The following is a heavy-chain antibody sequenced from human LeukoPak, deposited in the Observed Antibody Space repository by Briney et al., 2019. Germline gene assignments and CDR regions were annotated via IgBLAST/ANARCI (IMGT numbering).Heavy chain of an antibody. CDR2: IRYDGSNK. CDR3: ARSYRYYYYMDV. D-gene: IGHD3-10*01. Sequence: GGSLRLSCAASGFTFSSYGMHWVRQAPGKGLEWVAFIRYDGSNKYYADSVKGRFTISRDNSKNTLYLHVNSLRAEDTAVYYCARSYRYYYYMDVWGKGTTVTVSS. J-gene: IGHJ6*03. V-gene: IGHV3-30*02. CDR1: GFTFSSYG.